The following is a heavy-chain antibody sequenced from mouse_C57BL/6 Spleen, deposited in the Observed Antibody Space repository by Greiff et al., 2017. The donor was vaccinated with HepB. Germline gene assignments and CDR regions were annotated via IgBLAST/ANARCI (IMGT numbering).Heavy chain of an antibody. CDR3: ARVPYYYGSSSWYFDV. CDR2: ISYDGSN. D-gene: IGHD1-1*01. Sequence: EVHLVESGPGLVKPSQSLSLTCSVTGYSITSGYYWNWIRQFPGNKLEWMGYISYDGSNNYNPSLKNRISITRDTSKNQFFLKLNSVTTEDTATYYCARVPYYYGSSSWYFDVWGTGTTVTVSS. J-gene: IGHJ1*03. CDR1: GYSITSGYY. V-gene: IGHV3-6*01.